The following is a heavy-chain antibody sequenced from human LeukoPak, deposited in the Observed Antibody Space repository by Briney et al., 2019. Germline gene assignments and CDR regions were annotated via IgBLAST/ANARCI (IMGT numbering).Heavy chain of an antibody. D-gene: IGHD3-3*01. V-gene: IGHV4-34*01. J-gene: IGHJ5*02. CDR2: INHSGST. CDR3: ARERPYYDFWSGYYTRANWFDP. Sequence: SETLSLTCAVYGGSFSGYYWSWIRQPPGKGLEWIGEINHSGSTNYNPSLKSRVTISVDTSKNQFSLKLSSATAADTAVYYCARERPYYDFWSGYYTRANWFDPWGQGTLVTVSS. CDR1: GGSFSGYY.